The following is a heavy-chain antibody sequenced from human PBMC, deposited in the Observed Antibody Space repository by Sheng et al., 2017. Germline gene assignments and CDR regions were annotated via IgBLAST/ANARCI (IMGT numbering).Heavy chain of an antibody. CDR3: ARNAHWDHWYFDL. CDR2: ISDSDDTI. J-gene: IGHJ2*01. V-gene: IGHV3-11*04. D-gene: IGHD7-27*01. Sequence: QLQLVESGGGLVKPGGSLRLSCAASGFTFSDYYMAWIRQAPGKGLERISYISDSDDTIYYADSVKGRFTFSRDNAKNSLYLQMNNLRVEDTAVYYCARNAHWDHWYFDLWGRGVLVTVSS. CDR1: GFTFSDYY.